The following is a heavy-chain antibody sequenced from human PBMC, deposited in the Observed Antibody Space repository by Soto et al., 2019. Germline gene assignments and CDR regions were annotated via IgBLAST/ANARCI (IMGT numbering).Heavy chain of an antibody. CDR2: INPNSGGT. J-gene: IGHJ4*02. CDR3: ARGPEYYDFWSGYYREYYFDY. CDR1: GYTFTGYY. V-gene: IGHV1-2*04. D-gene: IGHD3-3*01. Sequence: ASVKVSCKASGYTFTGYYMHWVRQAPGQGLEWMGWINPNSGGTNYARKFQGWVTMTRDTSISTAYMELSRLGSDDTAVYYCARGPEYYDFWSGYYREYYFDYWGQGTLVTVSS.